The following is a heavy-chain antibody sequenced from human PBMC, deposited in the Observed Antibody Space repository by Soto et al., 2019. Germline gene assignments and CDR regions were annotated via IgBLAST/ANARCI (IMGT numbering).Heavy chain of an antibody. CDR2: IWYDGSNK. J-gene: IGHJ6*02. D-gene: IGHD2-2*01. Sequence: HPGGSLRLSCAASGFTFSSYGMHWVRQAPGKGLEWVAVIWYDGSNKYYADSVKGRFTISRDNSKNTLYLQMNSLRAEDTAVYYCARDVIVVVPAAGPEYYYYGMDVWGQGTTVTVSS. CDR1: GFTFSSYG. V-gene: IGHV3-33*01. CDR3: ARDVIVVVPAAGPEYYYYGMDV.